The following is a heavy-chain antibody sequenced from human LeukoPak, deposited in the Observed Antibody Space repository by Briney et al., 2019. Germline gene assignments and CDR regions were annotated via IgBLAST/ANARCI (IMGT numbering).Heavy chain of an antibody. CDR3: ARDQDYGDPEDY. J-gene: IGHJ4*02. D-gene: IGHD4-17*01. CDR2: ISSSSSTI. CDR1: GFTFSSYS. Sequence: GGPLRLSCAASGFTFSSYSMNWVRQAPGRGLEWVSYISSSSSTIYYADSVEGRFTISRDNAKNSLYLQMNSLRAEDTAVYYCARDQDYGDPEDYWGQGTLVTVSS. V-gene: IGHV3-48*01.